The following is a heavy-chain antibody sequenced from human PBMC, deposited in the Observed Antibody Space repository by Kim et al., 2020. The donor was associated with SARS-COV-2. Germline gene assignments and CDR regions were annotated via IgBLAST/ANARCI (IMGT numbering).Heavy chain of an antibody. V-gene: IGHV3-11*04. CDR3: ARDGKTAEVDY. Sequence: IDYADSVKSRFTISRDNAKNSLYLQMNGLRAEDTAVYYCARDGKTAEVDYWGQGTLVTVSS. CDR2: I. J-gene: IGHJ4*01.